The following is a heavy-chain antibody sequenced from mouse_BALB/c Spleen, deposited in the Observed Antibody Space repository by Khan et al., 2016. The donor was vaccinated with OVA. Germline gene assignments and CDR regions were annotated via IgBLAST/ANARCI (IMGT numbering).Heavy chain of an antibody. V-gene: IGHV1-54*01. CDR1: GYAFTDYM. J-gene: IGHJ3*01. CDR2: INPGSGDT. CDR3: SRSGYGFGAY. D-gene: IGHD3-2*02. Sequence: QVRLQQSGAELVRPGTSVKVSCKASGYAFTDYMIEWLKQRPGQGLEWIGVINPGSGDTNYNEKFKDKATLTADKSSSTAYMQLSSLTSDDSAVYFCSRSGYGFGAYWGPGTLVTVST.